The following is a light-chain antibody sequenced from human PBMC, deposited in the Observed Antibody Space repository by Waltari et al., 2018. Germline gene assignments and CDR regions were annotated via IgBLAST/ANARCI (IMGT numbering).Light chain of an antibody. Sequence: QSVLTQPPSTSGTPGQRVIISCSGSSYNIGRNIVNWYQQLPGSAPKLLIYSNSQRPSGVPDRFSGSKSDTSASLAISGLESDDEADYYCAAWDDSLNGWVFGGGTKLTVL. CDR3: AAWDDSLNGWV. J-gene: IGLJ3*02. CDR2: SNS. CDR1: SYNIGRNI. V-gene: IGLV1-44*01.